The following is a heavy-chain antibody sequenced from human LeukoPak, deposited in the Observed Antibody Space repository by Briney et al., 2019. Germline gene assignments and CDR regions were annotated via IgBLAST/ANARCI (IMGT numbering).Heavy chain of an antibody. V-gene: IGHV4-61*02. D-gene: IGHD4-11*01. Sequence: SQTLSLTCTVSGGSISSGDYYWSWIRQPPGKGLEWIGRIYTSGSTNYNPSLKSRVTISVDTSKNQFSLKLSSVTAADTAVYYCARDGVTTDAFGIWGQGTMVTVSS. CDR1: GGSISSGDYY. J-gene: IGHJ3*02. CDR3: ARDGVTTDAFGI. CDR2: IYTSGST.